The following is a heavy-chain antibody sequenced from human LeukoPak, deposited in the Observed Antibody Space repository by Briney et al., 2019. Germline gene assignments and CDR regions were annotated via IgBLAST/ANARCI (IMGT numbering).Heavy chain of an antibody. CDR1: GYTFTSYD. J-gene: IGHJ4*02. CDR2: MNLNSGNT. CDR3: ARGAGSGDSNYEVDY. V-gene: IGHV1-8*01. Sequence: ALVKLSCTASGYTFTSYDINRVRQATGQRLEWMGWMNLNSGNTAYAQKFQGRVTMTRNTSISTAYMELSSLRSEDTAVYYCARGAGSGDSNYEVDYWGQGTLVTVSS. D-gene: IGHD4-11*01.